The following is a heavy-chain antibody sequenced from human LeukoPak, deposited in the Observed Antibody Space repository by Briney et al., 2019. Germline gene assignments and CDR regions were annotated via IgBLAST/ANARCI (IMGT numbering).Heavy chain of an antibody. CDR3: ARDRRYYGSGSNTYYFDY. CDR1: GSSISSYY. Sequence: SETLSLTCTVSGSSISSYYWSWIRQPPGKGLEWVGYIYYSGSTNYNPSLMSRVTISVDTSKNQFSLKLSSVTAADTAVYYCARDRRYYGSGSNTYYFDYWGQGTLVTVSS. J-gene: IGHJ4*02. CDR2: IYYSGST. V-gene: IGHV4-59*01. D-gene: IGHD3-10*01.